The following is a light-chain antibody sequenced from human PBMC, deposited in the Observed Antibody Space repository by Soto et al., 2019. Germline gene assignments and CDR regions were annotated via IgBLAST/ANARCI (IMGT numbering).Light chain of an antibody. CDR1: SSDVGGYKF. V-gene: IGLV2-14*01. Sequence: QSALTQPASVSASPGQSITISCTGTSSDVGGYKFVSWYQHHPGKAPKLMIYEVNNRPSGVSNSFSGSKSGNTASLTISGLQPEDEADDYCLSYTSGTTLVFGGGTKLTV. CDR3: LSYTSGTTLV. J-gene: IGLJ2*01. CDR2: EVN.